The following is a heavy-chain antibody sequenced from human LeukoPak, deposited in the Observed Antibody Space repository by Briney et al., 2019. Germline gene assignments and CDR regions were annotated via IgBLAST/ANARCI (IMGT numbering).Heavy chain of an antibody. J-gene: IGHJ4*02. CDR1: GYSFTGYY. CDR2: INPNSGGT. Sequence: GASVKVSCKASGYSFTGYYMHWVRQAPGQGLEWMGWINPNSGGTNYAQKFKGRVTMTRDTSISTAYMELSRLRSDDTAVYYCARVAPNRQRYCGGDCGYYFDYWGQGTLVTASS. CDR3: ARVAPNRQRYCGGDCGYYFDY. V-gene: IGHV1-2*02. D-gene: IGHD2-21*02.